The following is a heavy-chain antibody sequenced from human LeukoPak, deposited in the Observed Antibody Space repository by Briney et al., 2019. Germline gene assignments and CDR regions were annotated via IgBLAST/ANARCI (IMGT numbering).Heavy chain of an antibody. J-gene: IGHJ4*02. CDR3: AHSGNDHFDY. CDR1: GGNFTSYS. V-gene: IGHV1-69*13. CDR2: IIPIFDTA. Sequence: SVKVSCKAFGGNFTSYSVSWVRQAPGQGLEYMGRIIPIFDTANYAQEFQGRVTITADEATATAYLELSSLTSEDAAVYYCAHSGNDHFDYWGQGTLVTVSS. D-gene: IGHD5-12*01.